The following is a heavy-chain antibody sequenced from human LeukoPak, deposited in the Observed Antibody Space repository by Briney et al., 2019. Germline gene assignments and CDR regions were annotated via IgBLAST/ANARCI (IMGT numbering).Heavy chain of an antibody. CDR3: VTEHYGSGSYLPYYYYMDV. D-gene: IGHD3-10*01. Sequence: SETLPLTCTVSGGSISSYYWSWIRQPAGKGLEWIGRIYTSGSTNYNPSLKSRVTMSVDTSKNQFSLKLSSVTAADTAVYYCVTEHYGSGSYLPYYYYMDVWGKGTTVTVSS. J-gene: IGHJ6*03. V-gene: IGHV4-4*07. CDR2: IYTSGST. CDR1: GGSISSYY.